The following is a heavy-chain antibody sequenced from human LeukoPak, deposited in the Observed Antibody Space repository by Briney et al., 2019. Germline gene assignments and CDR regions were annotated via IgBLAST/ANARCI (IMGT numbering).Heavy chain of an antibody. J-gene: IGHJ6*03. Sequence: PSETLSLNCTVSGGSISSYFWSWIRQPAGKGLEWIGRIYTSGSTNYNPSLKSRVTISVDTSKNQFSLKLSSVTAADTAVYYCARGVVIIRSPYYMDVWGKGTTVTVSS. CDR2: IYTSGST. D-gene: IGHD3-3*01. CDR3: ARGVVIIRSPYYMDV. CDR1: GGSISSYF. V-gene: IGHV4-4*07.